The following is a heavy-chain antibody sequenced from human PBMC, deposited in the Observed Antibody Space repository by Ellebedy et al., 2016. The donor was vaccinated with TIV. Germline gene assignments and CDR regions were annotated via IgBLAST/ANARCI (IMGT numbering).Heavy chain of an antibody. J-gene: IGHJ4*02. D-gene: IGHD2-21*02. CDR1: GGSFSGYY. Sequence: SETLSLXXAVYGGSFSGYYWSWIRQPPGKGLEWIGEINHSGSTNYNPSLKSRVTISVDTSKNQFSLKLSSVTAADTAVYYCASGRHIVVVTARYYFDYWGQGTLVTVSS. V-gene: IGHV4-34*01. CDR2: INHSGST. CDR3: ASGRHIVVVTARYYFDY.